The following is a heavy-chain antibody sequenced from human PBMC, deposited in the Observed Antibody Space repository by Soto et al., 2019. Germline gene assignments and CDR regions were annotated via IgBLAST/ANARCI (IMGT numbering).Heavy chain of an antibody. J-gene: IGHJ4*02. CDR1: GYTFTSYD. D-gene: IGHD2-21*02. V-gene: IGHV1-18*01. CDR3: ATRSTALDY. CDR2: ISTYKGNT. Sequence: QVQLVQSGPEVKKPGASVKVSCKTSGYTFTSYDISWVRQAPGQGLEWMGWISTYKGNTNYAQKFQGRVIMTTDTSTSTAYMELRSRTYEETAVYSWATRSTALDYWGQGTMDTVSS.